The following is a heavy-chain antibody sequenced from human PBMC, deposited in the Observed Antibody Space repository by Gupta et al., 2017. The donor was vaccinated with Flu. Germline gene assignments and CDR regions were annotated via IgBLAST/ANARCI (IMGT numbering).Heavy chain of an antibody. CDR1: TLSSYW. CDR3: ARYYGSGSYMVY. D-gene: IGHD3-10*01. Sequence: TLSSYWMSWVRQAPGKGLEWVANIKQDGSEKYYVDSVKGRFTISRDNAKNSLYLQMNSLRAEDTAVYYCARYYGSGSYMVYWGQGTRVTVSS. CDR2: IKQDGSEK. V-gene: IGHV3-7*01. J-gene: IGHJ4*02.